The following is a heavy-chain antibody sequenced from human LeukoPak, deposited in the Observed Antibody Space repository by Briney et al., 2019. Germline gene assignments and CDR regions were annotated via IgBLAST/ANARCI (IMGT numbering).Heavy chain of an antibody. J-gene: IGHJ4*02. CDR2: ISSSSSYI. D-gene: IGHD2-15*01. Sequence: GGSLRLSCAASGFTFSSYSMNWVRQAPGKGLEWVSSISSSSSYIYYADSVKGRFTISRDNAKNSLYLQMNSLRAEDTAVYYCARDPPLTPFDYWGQGTLVTVPS. CDR3: ARDPPLTPFDY. CDR1: GFTFSSYS. V-gene: IGHV3-21*01.